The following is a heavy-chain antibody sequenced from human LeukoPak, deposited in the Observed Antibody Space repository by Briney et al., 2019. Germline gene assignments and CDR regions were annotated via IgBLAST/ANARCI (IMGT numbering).Heavy chain of an antibody. J-gene: IGHJ6*02. D-gene: IGHD3-10*01. CDR1: GFTFSSYW. CDR3: ARGLWFGEDRDYYYYYGMDV. Sequence: PGGSLRLSCAASGFTFSSYWMSWVRQAPGKGLEWVANIKQDGSEKYYVDSVKGRFTISRDNAKNSLYLQMNSLRAEDTAVYYCARGLWFGEDRDYYYYYGMDVWGQGTTVTVSS. CDR2: IKQDGSEK. V-gene: IGHV3-7*01.